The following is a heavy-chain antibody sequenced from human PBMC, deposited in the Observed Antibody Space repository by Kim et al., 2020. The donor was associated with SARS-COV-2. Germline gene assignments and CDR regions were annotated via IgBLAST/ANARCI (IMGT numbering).Heavy chain of an antibody. D-gene: IGHD3-16*02. J-gene: IGHJ4*02. CDR1: GFTFSSYG. Sequence: GGSLRLSCAASGFTFSSYGMHWVRQAPGKGLEWVAVIWYDGSNKYYADSVKGRFTISRDNSKNTLYLQMNSLRAEDTAVYYCARTRLSLYYFDYWGQGTLVTVSS. V-gene: IGHV3-33*08. CDR2: IWYDGSNK. CDR3: ARTRLSLYYFDY.